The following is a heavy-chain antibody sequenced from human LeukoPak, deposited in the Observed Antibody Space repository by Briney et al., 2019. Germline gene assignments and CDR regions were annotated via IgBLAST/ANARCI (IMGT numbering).Heavy chain of an antibody. Sequence: ASVKVSCKASGYTFTSYYMHWVRQAPGQGLEWMGIINPSGDSTSYAQKFQGRVTMTRDTSISTAYMELSRLRSDDTAVYYCARGQLGYCSSTSCYKFDYWGQGTLVTVSS. V-gene: IGHV1-46*01. CDR3: ARGQLGYCSSTSCYKFDY. D-gene: IGHD2-2*01. CDR1: GYTFTSYY. CDR2: INPSGDST. J-gene: IGHJ4*02.